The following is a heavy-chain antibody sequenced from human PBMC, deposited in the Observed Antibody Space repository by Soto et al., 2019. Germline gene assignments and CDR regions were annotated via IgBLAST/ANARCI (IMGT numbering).Heavy chain of an antibody. Sequence: GGSLRLSCAASGFTFSSYAMSWVRQAPGKGLEWVSAISGSGGSTYYADSVKGRFTISRDNSKNTLYLQMNSLRAEDTAVYYCAKNYDFWSGPGYFDYWGQGTLVTVSS. CDR1: GFTFSSYA. J-gene: IGHJ4*02. D-gene: IGHD3-3*01. CDR2: ISGSGGST. CDR3: AKNYDFWSGPGYFDY. V-gene: IGHV3-23*01.